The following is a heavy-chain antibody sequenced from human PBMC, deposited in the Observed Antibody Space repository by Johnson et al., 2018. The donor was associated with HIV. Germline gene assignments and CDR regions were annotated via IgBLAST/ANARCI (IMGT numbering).Heavy chain of an antibody. CDR2: ISSSGATI. D-gene: IGHD1-26*01. Sequence: QVQLVESGGGLVKPGGSLRLSCAAAGFRFSDYCMAWIRQAPGKGLEWISYISSSGATIYYGDSVEGRFTLSRDDAKNSLHLQMNSLRDEHTAVYYCAKGGRWRAGPFDFWGQVTVVTVSS. J-gene: IGHJ3*01. V-gene: IGHV3-11*04. CDR1: GFRFSDYC. CDR3: AKGGRWRAGPFDF.